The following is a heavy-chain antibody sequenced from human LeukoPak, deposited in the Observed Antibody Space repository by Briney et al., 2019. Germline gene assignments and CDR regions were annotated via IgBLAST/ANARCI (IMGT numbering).Heavy chain of an antibody. D-gene: IGHD5-18*01. CDR1: RFTVSSNY. V-gene: IGHV3-66*01. J-gene: IGHJ3*02. CDR3: ATDHRYSYGNDAFDI. Sequence: QPGGSLRLSRAGSRFTVSSNYMSWVRQAPGKGLEWVSIIYSGGSAYYADSVKDRFTISRDNSKNTLYLQMNSLRAEDTAVYYCATDHRYSYGNDAFDIRGQGTMVTVSS. CDR2: IYSGGSA.